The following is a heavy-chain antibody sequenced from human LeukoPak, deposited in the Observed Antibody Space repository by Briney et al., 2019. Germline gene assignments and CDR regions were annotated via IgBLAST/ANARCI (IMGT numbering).Heavy chain of an antibody. CDR3: AKDFYYYGSGSDAFDI. J-gene: IGHJ3*02. CDR2: ISYDGSNK. Sequence: GRSPRLSCAASGFTFSSYGMHWVRQAPGKGLEWVAVISYDGSNKYYADSVKGRFTISRDNSKNTLYLQMNSLRAEDTAVYYCAKDFYYYGSGSDAFDIWGQGTMVTVSS. CDR1: GFTFSSYG. D-gene: IGHD3-10*01. V-gene: IGHV3-30*18.